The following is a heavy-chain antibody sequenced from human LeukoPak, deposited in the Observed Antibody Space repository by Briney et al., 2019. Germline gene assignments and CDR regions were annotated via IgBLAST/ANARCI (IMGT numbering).Heavy chain of an antibody. D-gene: IGHD6-19*01. CDR3: ARRQWLVSGGGIDY. Sequence: ASVTVSCKASGYTFTGYYMHWVRQAPGQGLEWMGWINPNSGGTNYAQKFQGRATMTRDPSISTAYMELSRLRSDDTAVYYCARRQWLVSGGGIDYWGQGTLVTVSS. CDR1: GYTFTGYY. V-gene: IGHV1-2*02. CDR2: INPNSGGT. J-gene: IGHJ4*02.